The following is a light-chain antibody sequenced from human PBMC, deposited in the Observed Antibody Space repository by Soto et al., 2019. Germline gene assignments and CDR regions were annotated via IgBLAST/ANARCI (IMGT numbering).Light chain of an antibody. CDR2: KVS. Sequence: DVVMTQSPLSLPVTLGQPASISCRSNQSLVHSDGIAYFSWFQQRPGRSPRSLIYKVSNRDSGVPARFSGSGSGTDLELKISRVEAEDVGVYYCMKGTHWPITFGQGTRLEIK. CDR1: QSLVHSDGIAY. V-gene: IGKV2-30*02. J-gene: IGKJ5*01. CDR3: MKGTHWPIT.